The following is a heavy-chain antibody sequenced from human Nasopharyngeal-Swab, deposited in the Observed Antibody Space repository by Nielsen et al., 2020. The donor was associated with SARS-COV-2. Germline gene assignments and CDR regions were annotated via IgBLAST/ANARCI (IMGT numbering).Heavy chain of an antibody. D-gene: IGHD2-15*01. CDR3: AKDRYCSGGACYFSGFDY. Sequence: WIRQPPVKGLEWVSGVSGSGGTTKYADSVKGRFTISRDNSKNKLYLQMHSLRVEDTAVYYCAKDRYCSGGACYFSGFDYLGLGTLVTVSS. V-gene: IGHV3-23*01. CDR2: VSGSGGTT. J-gene: IGHJ4*02.